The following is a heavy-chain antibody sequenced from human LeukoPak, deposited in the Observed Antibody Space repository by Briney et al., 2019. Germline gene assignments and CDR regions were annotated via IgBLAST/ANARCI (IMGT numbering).Heavy chain of an antibody. Sequence: ASVKVSCKAYGYTFTAYYMHWVRQAPGQGLEWMGITNPSGGSTSYAQKFQGRVTMTRDTSTSTVYMELSSLRSEDTAVYYCARVGQWLAEYYFDYWGQGTQVTVSS. CDR3: ARVGQWLAEYYFDY. V-gene: IGHV1-46*01. CDR1: GYTFTAYY. J-gene: IGHJ4*02. D-gene: IGHD6-19*01. CDR2: TNPSGGST.